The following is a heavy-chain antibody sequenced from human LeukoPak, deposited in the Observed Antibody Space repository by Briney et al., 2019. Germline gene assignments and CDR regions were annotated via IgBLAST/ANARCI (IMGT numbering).Heavy chain of an antibody. CDR2: VKQDGSER. V-gene: IGHV3-7*05. Sequence: GGSLRLSCAASGFIFGNFWMTWVRQAPGKGLEWVANVKQDGSERYYVDSLKGRFTISRDNARNSLHLQMNSLRAEDTAVYYCARLTFGGFLYGMDVWGQGTTVTASS. J-gene: IGHJ6*02. CDR3: ARLTFGGFLYGMDV. D-gene: IGHD3-16*01. CDR1: GFIFGNFW.